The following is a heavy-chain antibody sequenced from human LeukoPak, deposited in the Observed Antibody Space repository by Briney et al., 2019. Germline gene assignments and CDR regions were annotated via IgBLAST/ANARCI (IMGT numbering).Heavy chain of an antibody. V-gene: IGHV3-7*01. CDR3: TSWGDTTAEYFQR. CDR1: EFTFNRCW. D-gene: IGHD2-21*02. Sequence: GGSLRLSCVVSEFTFNRCWMNWVSQAPGKVLEWVAHINPDGRDTYYVDSVKGRFTISRDNAQNSMYLQMNSLRVEDTAVYYCTSWGDTTAEYFQRWGQGTLVTVSS. CDR2: INPDGRDT. J-gene: IGHJ1*01.